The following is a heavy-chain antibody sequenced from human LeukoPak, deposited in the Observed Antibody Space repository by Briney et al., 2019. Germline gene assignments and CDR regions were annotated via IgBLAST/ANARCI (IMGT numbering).Heavy chain of an antibody. CDR1: GGSISSSSYY. Sequence: ASETLSLTCTVSGGSISSSSYYWGWIRQPPGKGLEWIGSIYYSGSTYYNPSLKSRVTISVDTSKNQFSLKLSSVTAADTAVYYCARQTGSGLFILPGGQGTLVTVSS. V-gene: IGHV4-39*01. J-gene: IGHJ4*02. D-gene: IGHD3/OR15-3a*01. CDR3: ARQTGSGLFILP. CDR2: IYYSGST.